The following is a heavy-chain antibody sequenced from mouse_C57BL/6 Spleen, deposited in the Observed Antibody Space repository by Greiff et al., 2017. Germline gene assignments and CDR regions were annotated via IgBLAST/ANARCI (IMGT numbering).Heavy chain of an antibody. V-gene: IGHV5-6*01. CDR1: GFTFSSYG. Sequence: EVQGVESGGDLVKPGGSLKLSCAASGFTFSSYGMSWVRQTPDKRLEWVATISSGGSYTYYPDSVKGRFTISRDNAKNTLYLQMSSLKSEDTAMYYCARQGVITTVVATYYYAMDYWGQGTSVTVSS. D-gene: IGHD1-1*01. J-gene: IGHJ4*01. CDR2: ISSGGSYT. CDR3: ARQGVITTVVATYYYAMDY.